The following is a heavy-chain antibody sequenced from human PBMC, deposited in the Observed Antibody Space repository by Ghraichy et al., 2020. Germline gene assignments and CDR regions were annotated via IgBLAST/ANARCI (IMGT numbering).Heavy chain of an antibody. CDR2: INHSGST. CDR3: ARAKHTGNYYYYYGMDV. J-gene: IGHJ6*02. Sequence: EINHSGSTNYNPSLKSRVTISVDTSKNQFSLKLTSLTAADTAVYYCARAKHTGNYYYYYGMDVWGQGTTVTVSS. D-gene: IGHD1-26*01. V-gene: IGHV4-34*01.